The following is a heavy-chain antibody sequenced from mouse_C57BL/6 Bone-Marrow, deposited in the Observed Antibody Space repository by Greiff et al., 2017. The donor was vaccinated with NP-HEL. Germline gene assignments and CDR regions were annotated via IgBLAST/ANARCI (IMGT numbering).Heavy chain of an antibody. J-gene: IGHJ3*01. D-gene: IGHD2-4*01. CDR1: GYTFTSYG. V-gene: IGHV1-81*01. CDR3: DDYRFAY. CDR2: IYPRSGNT. Sequence: VQLQQSGAELARPGASVKLSCKASGYTFTSYGISWVKQRTGQGLEWIGEIYPRSGNTYYNEKFKGKATLTADKSSSTAYMELRSLTSEDSAVYVCDDYRFAYWGQGTLVTVSA.